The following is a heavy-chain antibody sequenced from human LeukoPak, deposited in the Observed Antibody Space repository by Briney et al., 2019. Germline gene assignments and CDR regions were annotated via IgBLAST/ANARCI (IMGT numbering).Heavy chain of an antibody. D-gene: IGHD3-22*01. Sequence: GGSLRLSCAASGFTFDDYAMHWVRQAPGKGLEWVSGISWNSGNIGYADSVKGRLTISRDNAENSLYLQMDSLRVEDTAFYCCAKGNYYDSISNWLDRWGQGTLVTVSS. CDR3: AKGNYYDSISNWLDR. CDR1: GFTFDDYA. J-gene: IGHJ5*02. CDR2: ISWNSGNI. V-gene: IGHV3-9*01.